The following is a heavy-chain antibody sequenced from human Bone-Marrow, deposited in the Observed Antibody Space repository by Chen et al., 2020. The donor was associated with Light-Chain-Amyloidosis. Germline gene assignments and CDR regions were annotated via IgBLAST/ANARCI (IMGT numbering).Heavy chain of an antibody. CDR2: IYPDDSDA. Sequence: VQLEQSGPEVKKPGESLKISCKGSGYTFPNYWIGWVRQMPGKGLEWMGVIYPDDSDARYSSSFEGQVPISADKSITTAYLQWRSLKASDTAMYYCARRRDGYNFDYWGQGTLVTVSS. V-gene: IGHV5-51*01. D-gene: IGHD5-12*01. CDR1: GYTFPNYW. CDR3: ARRRDGYNFDY. J-gene: IGHJ4*02.